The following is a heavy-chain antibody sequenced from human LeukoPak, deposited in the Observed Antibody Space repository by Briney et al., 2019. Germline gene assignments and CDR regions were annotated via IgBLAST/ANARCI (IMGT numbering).Heavy chain of an antibody. CDR3: ARLSYYDSSGHYYYYYYMDV. J-gene: IGHJ6*03. V-gene: IGHV4-39*01. CDR1: GGSISSSSYY. D-gene: IGHD3-22*01. Sequence: SETLSLTCTVSGGSISSSSYYWGWIRQPPGKGLEWIGSIYYSGSTYYNPSLKSRVTISVDTSKNQFSLKLSSVTAADTAVYYCARLSYYDSSGHYYYYYYMDVWGKGTTVTISS. CDR2: IYYSGST.